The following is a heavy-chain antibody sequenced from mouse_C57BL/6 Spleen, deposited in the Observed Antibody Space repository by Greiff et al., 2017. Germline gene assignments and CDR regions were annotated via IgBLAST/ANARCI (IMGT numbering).Heavy chain of an antibody. J-gene: IGHJ2*01. D-gene: IGHD1-1*01. Sequence: QVQLQQPGAELVKPGASVKMSCKASGYTFTSYWITWVKQRPGQGLEWIGDIYPGSGSTNYNEKFKSKATLTVDTSSSTAYMQLSSLTSEDSAVFDCARSGCCSRGTRDYRGHGTTLSVSS. CDR1: GYTFTSYW. V-gene: IGHV1-55*01. CDR3: ARSGCCSRGTRDY. CDR2: IYPGSGST.